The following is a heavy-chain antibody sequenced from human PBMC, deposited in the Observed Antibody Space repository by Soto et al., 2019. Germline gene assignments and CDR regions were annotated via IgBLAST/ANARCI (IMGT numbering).Heavy chain of an antibody. J-gene: IGHJ4*02. D-gene: IGHD3-10*01. CDR2: ISGNGDST. V-gene: IGHV3-64*01. CDR1: GFTFSSYA. Sequence: EVQLVESGGGLVQPGGSLRLSCAASGFTFSSYAMHWVRRAPGKGLEYVSVISGNGDSTYYANSVKGRFTISRDNSKNSLYLQMVSLRAEDMAVYYCARRGYGLYFEYWGQGTLVTVSS. CDR3: ARRGYGLYFEY.